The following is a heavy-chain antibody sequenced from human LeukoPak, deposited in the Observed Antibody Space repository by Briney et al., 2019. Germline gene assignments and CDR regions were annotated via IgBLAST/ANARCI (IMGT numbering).Heavy chain of an antibody. V-gene: IGHV4-59*01. J-gene: IGHJ4*02. Sequence: SETLSLTCTVSGDSISSSYWSWIRQPPGKGLEWIGFIYYTGGTNYNPSLKSRVTISVDTSKSQFSLKLSSVTAADTAVYYCAQGSSNWANFDYWGQGTLVTVSS. CDR3: AQGSSNWANFDY. CDR2: IYYTGGT. CDR1: GDSISSSY. D-gene: IGHD4-11*01.